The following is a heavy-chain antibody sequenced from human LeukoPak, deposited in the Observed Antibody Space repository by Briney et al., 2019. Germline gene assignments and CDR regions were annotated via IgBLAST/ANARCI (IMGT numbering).Heavy chain of an antibody. D-gene: IGHD6-6*01. CDR1: GGTFSSYA. V-gene: IGHV1-69*06. Sequence: SVKVSCEASGGTFSSYAISWVRQAPGQGLEWMGGIIPIFGTANYAQKFQGRVTITADKSTSTAYMELSSLRSEDTAVYYCATQKRIAARPFDYWGQGTLVTVSS. CDR3: ATQKRIAARPFDY. J-gene: IGHJ4*02. CDR2: IIPIFGTA.